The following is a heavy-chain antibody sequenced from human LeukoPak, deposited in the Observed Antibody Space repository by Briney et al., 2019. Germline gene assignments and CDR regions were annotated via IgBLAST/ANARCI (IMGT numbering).Heavy chain of an antibody. J-gene: IGHJ3*02. CDR1: GGSFSGYY. D-gene: IGHD3-3*01. V-gene: IGHV4-34*01. CDR2: INHSGST. CDR3: ARPGFWSGYYDAFDI. Sequence: SETLSLTCAVYGGSFSGYYWSWIRQPPGKGLEWIGEINHSGSTNYNPSLKSRVTISVDTSKNQFSLKLSSVTAADTAVYYCARPGFWSGYYDAFDIWGQGTMVTVSS.